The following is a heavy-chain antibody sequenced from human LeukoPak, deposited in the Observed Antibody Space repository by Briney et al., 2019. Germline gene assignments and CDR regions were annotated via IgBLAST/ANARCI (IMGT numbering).Heavy chain of an antibody. Sequence: ASENLSRKSSGYTFTSYYMHWVRQAPGQGLGWMGIINPSGGSTSYAQKFQGRVTMTRDTSTSTVYMELSSLRSEDTAVYCCARDLSGYADYWGQGTLVTVSS. CDR3: ARDLSGYADY. D-gene: IGHD2-2*01. V-gene: IGHV1-46*01. CDR2: INPSGGST. CDR1: GYTFTSYY. J-gene: IGHJ4*02.